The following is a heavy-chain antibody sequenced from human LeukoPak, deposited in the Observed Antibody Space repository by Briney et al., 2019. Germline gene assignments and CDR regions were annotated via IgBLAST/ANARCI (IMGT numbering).Heavy chain of an antibody. CDR1: GFSFGDDG. Sequence: PGRSLRLSCSASGFSFGDDGWSWFRLAPGKGLEFISLIRKKAYGETTEYAASVRGRFIISRDDAKSIAYLHMNSLKSEDTALYYCARGEHDYGNSNYYFDQWGQGTLVTVSS. D-gene: IGHD4-11*01. V-gene: IGHV3-49*03. CDR2: IRKKAYGETT. CDR3: ARGEHDYGNSNYYFDQ. J-gene: IGHJ4*02.